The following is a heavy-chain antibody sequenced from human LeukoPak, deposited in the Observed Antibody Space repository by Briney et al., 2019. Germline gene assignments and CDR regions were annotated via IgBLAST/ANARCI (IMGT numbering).Heavy chain of an antibody. V-gene: IGHV3-21*01. CDR1: GFTFSSYS. D-gene: IGHD5-18*01. J-gene: IGHJ6*02. Sequence: GGSLRLSCAASGFTFSSYSMNWVRQAPGKGLEWVSSISSSSSYIYYADSVKGRFTISRDNAKNSLYLQMNSLRAEDTAVYYCAKGYSYGYWPLRYYYGMDVWGQGTTVTVS. CDR3: AKGYSYGYWPLRYYYGMDV. CDR2: ISSSSSYI.